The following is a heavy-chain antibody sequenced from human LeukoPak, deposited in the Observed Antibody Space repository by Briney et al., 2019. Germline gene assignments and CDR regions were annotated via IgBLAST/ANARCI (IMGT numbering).Heavy chain of an antibody. Sequence: GVTLRLSCAASGFTFSSYAMSWVRQAPGKGLEWVSAISGSGGSTYYADSVKGRFTISRDNSKNTLYLQMNSLRAEDTAVYYCAKGSYSSSWSTGDYWGQGTLVTVSS. J-gene: IGHJ4*02. CDR1: GFTFSSYA. D-gene: IGHD6-13*01. CDR3: AKGSYSSSWSTGDY. CDR2: ISGSGGST. V-gene: IGHV3-23*01.